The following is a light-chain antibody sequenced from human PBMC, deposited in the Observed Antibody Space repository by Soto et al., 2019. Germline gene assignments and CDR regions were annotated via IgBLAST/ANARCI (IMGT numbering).Light chain of an antibody. Sequence: EIVWTQSPDNTTLSPGERATLSCRASQSVSSSHLAWYQQKPGQAPRLLIYGVSSRATGIPDRFSGRGSGPEFTLTFSSLQPEDFATYSCLQPNNYLRTFGQGTKVDIK. CDR1: QSVSSSH. J-gene: IGKJ2*01. CDR2: GVS. V-gene: IGKV3-20*01. CDR3: LQPNNYLRT.